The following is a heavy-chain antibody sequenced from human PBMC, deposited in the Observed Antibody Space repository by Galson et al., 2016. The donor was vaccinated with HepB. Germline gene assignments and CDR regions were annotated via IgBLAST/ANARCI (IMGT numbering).Heavy chain of an antibody. CDR3: ARDGFPAAAYGMDV. Sequence: SLRLSCAASGFTFISYDMHWVRQAPGKGLEWVAVISYDVRNKYYADSVEGRFTISRDNSKNTLYLQMNSLSAEDTAVYYCARDGFPAAAYGMDVWGQGTTVTVSS. CDR1: GFTFISYD. J-gene: IGHJ6*02. V-gene: IGHV3-30*04. CDR2: ISYDVRNK. D-gene: IGHD6-13*01.